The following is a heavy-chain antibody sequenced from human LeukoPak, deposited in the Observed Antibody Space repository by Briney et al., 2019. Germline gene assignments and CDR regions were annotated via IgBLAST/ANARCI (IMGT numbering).Heavy chain of an antibody. V-gene: IGHV1-2*06. CDR2: INPNSGGA. CDR3: ATGRSNSGYYHLDF. CDR1: GYPFINYY. Sequence: ASVKVSCKASGYPFINYYIHWVRQAPGQGLEWMGRINPNSGGANYAQMSRGRVIMTADTSINTAYMELTWLTSADTALYYCATGRSNSGYYHLDFWGQGTLVTVSS. D-gene: IGHD3-22*01. J-gene: IGHJ4*02.